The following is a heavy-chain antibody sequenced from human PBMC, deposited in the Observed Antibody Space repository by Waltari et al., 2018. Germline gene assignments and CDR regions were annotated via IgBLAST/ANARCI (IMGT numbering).Heavy chain of an antibody. CDR3: AGRIAAAYDY. CDR2: IYTSGST. Sequence: QVQLQESGPGLVKPSETLSLTCTVSGGSISSYYWSWIRQPAVKGLEWIGRIYTSGSTNYNPSFKSRVNMSVDTSNNQFSRKLSSVTAADTAVYYCAGRIAAAYDYWGQGTLVTVSS. D-gene: IGHD6-13*01. CDR1: GGSISSYY. V-gene: IGHV4-4*07. J-gene: IGHJ4*02.